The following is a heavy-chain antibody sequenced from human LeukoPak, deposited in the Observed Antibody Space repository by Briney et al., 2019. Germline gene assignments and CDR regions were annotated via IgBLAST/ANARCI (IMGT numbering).Heavy chain of an antibody. J-gene: IGHJ6*02. V-gene: IGHV3-30*18. D-gene: IGHD3-9*01. CDR1: GFTFSSYG. CDR3: AKEGPYDILTGTYYYGMDV. CDR2: ISYDGSNK. Sequence: PGGSLRLSCAASGFTFSSYGMHWVRQAPGKGLEWVAVISYDGSNKYYADSVKGRFAISRDNSKNTLYLQMNSLRAEDTAVYYCAKEGPYDILTGTYYYGMDVWGQGTTVTVSS.